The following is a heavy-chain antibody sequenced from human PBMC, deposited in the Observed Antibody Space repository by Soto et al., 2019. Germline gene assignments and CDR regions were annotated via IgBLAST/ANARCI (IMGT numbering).Heavy chain of an antibody. CDR2: IDPRDSYT. V-gene: IGHV5-10-1*01. D-gene: IGHD1-7*01. CDR1: GYSFSTYW. CDR3: AREKSDLELFNWLDP. Sequence: GESLKISCEASGYSFSTYWISWVRQMPGKGLEWMGAIDPRDSYTKYSPSFQGHVTISVDKSISTAYLQWNSLKASDTAIYYCAREKSDLELFNWLDPWGQGTLVTVSS. J-gene: IGHJ5*02.